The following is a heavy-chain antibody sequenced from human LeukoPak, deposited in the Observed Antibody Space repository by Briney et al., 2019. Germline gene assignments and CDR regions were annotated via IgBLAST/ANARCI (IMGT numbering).Heavy chain of an antibody. Sequence: SETLSLTCTVSGGSISSYYWSWIRQPPGKGLEWIGYIYYSGSTNYNPSLKSRVTISVDTSKNQFSLKLSSVTAADTAVYYCARAKAAAGTSWFDPWGQGTLVAVSS. J-gene: IGHJ5*02. CDR2: IYYSGST. CDR3: ARAKAAAGTSWFDP. V-gene: IGHV4-59*01. CDR1: GGSISSYY. D-gene: IGHD6-13*01.